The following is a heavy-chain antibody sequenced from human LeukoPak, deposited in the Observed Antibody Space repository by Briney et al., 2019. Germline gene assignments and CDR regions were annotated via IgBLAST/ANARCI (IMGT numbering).Heavy chain of an antibody. V-gene: IGHV4-4*09. J-gene: IGHJ5*02. CDR2: IWTSGIT. CDR3: ARQAQDGSDNYFDP. Sequence: SETLSLTCTVSGGSISGHYWSWIRQSPGRGLEWIGNIWTSGITKYNPSLNSRVSISIDTSKNQFSLKVSSMTAADTAVCYCARQAQDGSDNYFDPWGQGTLVTVSS. D-gene: IGHD1-14*01. CDR1: GGSISGHY.